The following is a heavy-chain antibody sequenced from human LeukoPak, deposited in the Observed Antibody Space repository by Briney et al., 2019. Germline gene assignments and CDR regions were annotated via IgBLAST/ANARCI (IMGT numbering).Heavy chain of an antibody. CDR1: GFTFSSYG. Sequence: GGSLGLSCAASGFTFSSYGMHWVRQAPGKGLEWVSSISSSSSYIYYADSVKGRFTISRDNAKNSLYLQMNSLRAEDTAVFYCATNDYGASDYWGQGTLVTVSS. J-gene: IGHJ4*02. CDR2: ISSSSSYI. CDR3: ATNDYGASDY. D-gene: IGHD4-17*01. V-gene: IGHV3-21*01.